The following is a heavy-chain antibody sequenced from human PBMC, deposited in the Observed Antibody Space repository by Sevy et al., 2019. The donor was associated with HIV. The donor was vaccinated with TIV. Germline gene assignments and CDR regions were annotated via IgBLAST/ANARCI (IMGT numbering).Heavy chain of an antibody. CDR2: INGDGSNT. V-gene: IGHV3-74*01. CDR1: GFSLSNYW. CDR3: EREAVDVRTGPVDYDYGMDV. Sequence: GGSLRLSCAASGFSLSNYWVHWVRQVPGKGLVWVSRINGDGSNTIYADSVKGRFTISRDNGKNTVYLQMKSLRAEDRAFSYCEREAVDVRTGPVDYDYGMDVWGQGTTVTVSS. D-gene: IGHD3-9*01. J-gene: IGHJ6*02.